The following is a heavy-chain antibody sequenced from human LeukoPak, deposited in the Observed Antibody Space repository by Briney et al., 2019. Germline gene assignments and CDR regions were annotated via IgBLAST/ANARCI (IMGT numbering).Heavy chain of an antibody. V-gene: IGHV4-4*02. CDR3: ASTRGSSASRGFDI. CDR1: GGSISSSNW. J-gene: IGHJ3*02. CDR2: IYHSGST. D-gene: IGHD3-16*01. Sequence: SETLSLTCAVSGGSISSSNWWGWVRQPPGKGLDWIGEIYHSGSTNYNPSLKSRVTISVEKSKNQFSLKLSSVTAADTAVYYCASTRGSSASRGFDIWGQGTMVTVSS.